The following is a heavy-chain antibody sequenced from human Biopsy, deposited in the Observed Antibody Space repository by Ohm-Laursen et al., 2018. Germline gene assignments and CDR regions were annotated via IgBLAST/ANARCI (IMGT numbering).Heavy chain of an antibody. J-gene: IGHJ4*02. D-gene: IGHD4-23*01. CDR3: ARGSNDFGGLYFPR. Sequence: QPPGKGLEWIGHISYTGYTSYNAPLKSRVTISVDTSRNHFSLRLSSLTAADAAVYYCARGSNDFGGLYFPRWGQGTLLTVSS. CDR2: ISYTGYT. V-gene: IGHV4-61*03.